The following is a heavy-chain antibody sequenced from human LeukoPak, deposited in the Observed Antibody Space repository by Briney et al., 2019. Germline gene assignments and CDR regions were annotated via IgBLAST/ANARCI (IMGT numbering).Heavy chain of an antibody. CDR2: IYSGGST. V-gene: IGHV3-53*01. CDR1: GFTVSSNY. Sequence: PGGSLRLSCAASGFTVSSNYMSWVRQAPGKGLEWVSVIYSGGSTYYADSVKGRFTISRDNSKNTLYLQMNSLRAEDTAVYYCARLSSGWTYYFDYWGQGTLVTVSS. CDR3: ARLSSGWTYYFDY. J-gene: IGHJ4*02. D-gene: IGHD6-19*01.